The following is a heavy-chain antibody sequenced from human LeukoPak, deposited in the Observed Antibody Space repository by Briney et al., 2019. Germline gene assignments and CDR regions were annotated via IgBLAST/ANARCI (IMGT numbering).Heavy chain of an antibody. Sequence: SETLSLTCAVCGGSFSGYYWSWIRQPPGKGLEWIGEINHSGSTNYNPSLKSRVTISVDTSKNQFSLKLSSVTAADTAVYYCATLTNLYYYDSSGSWGQGTLVTVSS. CDR3: ATLTNLYYYDSSGS. J-gene: IGHJ5*02. V-gene: IGHV4-34*01. CDR1: GGSFSGYY. CDR2: INHSGST. D-gene: IGHD3-22*01.